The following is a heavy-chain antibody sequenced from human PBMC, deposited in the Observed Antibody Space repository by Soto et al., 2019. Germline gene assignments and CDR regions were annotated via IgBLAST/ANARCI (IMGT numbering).Heavy chain of an antibody. J-gene: IGHJ4*02. CDR2: ISTGSVNT. CDR3: ARDVGGINEIFDY. D-gene: IGHD2-15*01. Sequence: GGSLRLSCAASGFIFADYAMSWVRQIPGKGLEWVSTISTGSVNTHYADSVEGRFTISRDDSRNTLYLHMNSLRAEDTALYHGARDVGGINEIFDYWGQGTQVTVSS. CDR1: GFIFADYA. V-gene: IGHV3-23*01.